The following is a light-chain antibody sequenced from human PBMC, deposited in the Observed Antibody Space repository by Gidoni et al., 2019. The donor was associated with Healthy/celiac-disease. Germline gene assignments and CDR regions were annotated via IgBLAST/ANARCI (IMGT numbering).Light chain of an antibody. J-gene: IGKJ1*01. Sequence: DIVMTQSPDALAVSLGERATINCKSSQSVLYSSNNKNYLAWYQQKPGQPPKLLLYWTSNRESGIPDRFSGSGSGTDFTLTISSLQAEDVAVYYCQQYYNTLWTFGQGTKVEIK. CDR1: QSVLYSSNNKNY. CDR2: WTS. V-gene: IGKV4-1*01. CDR3: QQYYNTLWT.